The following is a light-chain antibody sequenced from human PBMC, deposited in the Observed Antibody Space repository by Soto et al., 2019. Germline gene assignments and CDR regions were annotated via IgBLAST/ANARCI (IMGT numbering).Light chain of an antibody. J-gene: IGLJ1*01. CDR3: SSYTSISTLYV. V-gene: IGLV2-14*01. CDR2: QVT. Sequence: QSALTQPASVSGSPGQSITISCTGTSSDIGGYYYVSWYQHHPGKAPKLLIYQVTNRPSRVSNRFSGSKSDNTASLTISGLQAEDEADYYCSSYTSISTLYVFGTGTKVTV. CDR1: SSDIGGYYY.